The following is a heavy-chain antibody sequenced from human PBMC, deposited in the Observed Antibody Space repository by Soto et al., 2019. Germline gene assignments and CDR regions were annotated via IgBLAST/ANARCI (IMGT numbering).Heavy chain of an antibody. V-gene: IGHV3-23*01. J-gene: IGHJ6*02. D-gene: IGHD3-10*01. CDR1: GFTFSLYL. CDR3: TKDQSRNLNHGDYYYYGMDL. Sequence: EVQLLESGGGLIQPGGSLRLSCAASGFTFSLYLMSWVRQAPGKELEWVALIYHNSGYAYYTDSVKGRFTISRDNSKNTLYLQMNSLRAEDTAVYYCTKDQSRNLNHGDYYYYGMDLWGQGTTVTVSS. CDR2: IYHNSGYA.